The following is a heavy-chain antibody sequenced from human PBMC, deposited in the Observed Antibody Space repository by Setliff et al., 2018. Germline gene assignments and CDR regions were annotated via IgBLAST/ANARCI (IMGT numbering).Heavy chain of an antibody. CDR1: GGSISSYY. D-gene: IGHD6-19*01. J-gene: IGHJ6*03. CDR2: IYIGGSA. CDR3: AREQWLDPPGYYYMDV. Sequence: PSETLSLTCTVSGGSISSYYWSWIRQPAGKGLEWIGHIYIGGSANYNPSLNSRVTMSIDTSKNQFSLKLNSVTAADMAVYYCAREQWLDPPGYYYMDVWAKGTMVTVSS. V-gene: IGHV4-4*07.